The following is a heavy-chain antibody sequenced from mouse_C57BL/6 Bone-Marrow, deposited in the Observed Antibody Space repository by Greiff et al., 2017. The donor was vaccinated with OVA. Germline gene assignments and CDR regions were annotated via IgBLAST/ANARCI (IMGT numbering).Heavy chain of an antibody. J-gene: IGHJ4*01. CDR1: GYTFTDYY. CDR2: INPNNGGT. V-gene: IGHV1-26*01. Sequence: VQLQQSGPELVKPGASVKISCKASGYTFTDYYMNWVKQSHGKSLEWIGDINPNNGGTSYNQKFKGKATLTVDKSSSTAYMELRSLTSEDSAVYYCARLDYLYAMDYWGQGTSVTVSS. CDR3: ARLDYLYAMDY. D-gene: IGHD2-4*01.